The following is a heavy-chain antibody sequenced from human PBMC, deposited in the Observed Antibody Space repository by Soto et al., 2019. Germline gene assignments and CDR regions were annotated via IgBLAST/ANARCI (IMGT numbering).Heavy chain of an antibody. V-gene: IGHV4-31*03. CDR1: GGSISSGGYY. CDR3: ARDRIRDNWFDP. D-gene: IGHD5-18*01. Sequence: LSLTCTVSGGSISSGGYYWSWIRQHPGKGLEWIGYIYYSGSTYYNPSLKSRVTISVDTSKNQFSLKLSSVTAADTAVYYCARDRIRDNWFDPWGQGTLVTVSS. J-gene: IGHJ5*02. CDR2: IYYSGST.